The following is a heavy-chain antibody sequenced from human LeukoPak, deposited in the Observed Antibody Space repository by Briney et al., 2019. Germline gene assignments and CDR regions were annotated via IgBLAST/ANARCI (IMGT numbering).Heavy chain of an antibody. CDR3: ARLRWRLVGPYFDY. J-gene: IGHJ4*02. CDR1: GDSISTYY. CDR2: IYSSGNT. V-gene: IGHV4-59*01. D-gene: IGHD6-25*01. Sequence: SETLSLTCSFSGDSISTYYWSWIRQSPGKGLEWIGHIYSSGNTDYNASLKSRVTISVDTSKSKFSLRLSSVTATDTAVYYCARLRWRLVGPYFDYWGQGILVTVSS.